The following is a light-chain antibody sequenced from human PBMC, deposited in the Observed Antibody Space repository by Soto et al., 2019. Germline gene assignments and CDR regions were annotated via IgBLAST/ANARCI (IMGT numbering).Light chain of an antibody. CDR2: AAS. CDR1: QGIRND. V-gene: IGKV1-6*01. CDR3: LQYSSYRTWT. J-gene: IGKJ1*01. Sequence: AIEITVSPSSVSASVAYRDIKTCRESQGIRNDLGWYQQKPGKAPKLLIYAASSLQSGVPSRFSGSGSGTDFTLTINCLQSEDFATYYWLQYSSYRTWTFGQGTKVDIK.